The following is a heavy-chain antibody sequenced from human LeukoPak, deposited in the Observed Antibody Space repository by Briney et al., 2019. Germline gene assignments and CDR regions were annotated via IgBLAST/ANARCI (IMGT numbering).Heavy chain of an antibody. Sequence: PGGSLRLSCVASGFPFSSYWMTWVRQPPGKGLEWIGEINHSGSTNYNPSLKSRVTISVDTSKKQFSLKLSSVTAADTAVYYCVTYYFDSSGPKKNYWGQGTLVTVSS. J-gene: IGHJ4*02. D-gene: IGHD3-22*01. CDR2: INHSGST. CDR1: GFPFSSYW. CDR3: VTYYFDSSGPKKNY. V-gene: IGHV4-34*01.